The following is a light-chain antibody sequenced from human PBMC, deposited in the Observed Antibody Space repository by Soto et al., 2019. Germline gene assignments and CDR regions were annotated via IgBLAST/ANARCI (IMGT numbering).Light chain of an antibody. CDR1: QSVRTN. Sequence: EVVLTQSPATLSVSAGGTVTLSCRASQSVRTNVAWYQQIPGQAPRLLVYGAPNRATGIPARFSGSGSGTDFTLTISSLEPEDFAVYYCQQRSNWPIFTFGPGTKVDIK. V-gene: IGKV3-11*01. J-gene: IGKJ3*01. CDR3: QQRSNWPIFT. CDR2: GAP.